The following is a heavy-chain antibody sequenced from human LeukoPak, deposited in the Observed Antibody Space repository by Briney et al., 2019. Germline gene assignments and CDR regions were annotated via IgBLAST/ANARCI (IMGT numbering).Heavy chain of an antibody. D-gene: IGHD6-19*01. CDR3: AKALAVADAFDI. CDR1: GYTFTSYD. Sequence: GASVKVSCKASGYTFTSYDINWVRQATGQGLEWMGWMNPNSGNTGYAQKLQGRVTMTTDTSTSTAYMELRSLRSDDTAVYYCAKALAVADAFDIWGQGTMVTVSS. V-gene: IGHV1-8*01. CDR2: MNPNSGNT. J-gene: IGHJ3*02.